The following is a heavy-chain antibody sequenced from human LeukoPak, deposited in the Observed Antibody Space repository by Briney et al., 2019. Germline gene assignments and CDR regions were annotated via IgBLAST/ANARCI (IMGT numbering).Heavy chain of an antibody. CDR3: ARSYYYDSSGYYHYYYYYGMDV. J-gene: IGHJ6*02. Sequence: SETLSLTCTVSGGSISSYYWSWIRQPPGKGLEWIGYIYYSGSTNYNPSLKSRVTISVDTSKNQFSLKLSSVTAADTAVYYCARSYYYDSSGYYHYYYYYGMDVWGQGTTVTVSS. CDR1: GGSISSYY. V-gene: IGHV4-59*01. D-gene: IGHD3-22*01. CDR2: IYYSGST.